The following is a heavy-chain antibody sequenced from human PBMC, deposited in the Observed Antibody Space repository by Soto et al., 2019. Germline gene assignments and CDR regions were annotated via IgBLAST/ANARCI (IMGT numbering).Heavy chain of an antibody. CDR3: ARVDSSGCSEY. D-gene: IGHD6-25*01. Sequence: GESLKISCKGSGYSFTSYWIGWVRQMPGKGLECMGFIYPGDSDTTYSPSFQGHVTISADKYSSTAYLQWSSLKASDTAMYYCARVDSSGCSEYWGQGTLVTAPQ. V-gene: IGHV5-51*01. CDR2: IYPGDSDT. J-gene: IGHJ4*02. CDR1: GYSFTSYW.